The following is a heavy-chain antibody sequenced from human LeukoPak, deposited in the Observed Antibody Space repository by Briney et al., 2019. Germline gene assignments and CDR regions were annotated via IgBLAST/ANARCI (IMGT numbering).Heavy chain of an antibody. Sequence: PGGSLRLFCGGSGFDFNYYDIKWVRQAPGKGLEWVSSISSRSFYIYFADSAKGRFTISRDNANGSVFLHMTSLRPEDTAVYYCARRGGMSSGRSFDHWGQGTLVTVSS. CDR1: GFDFNYYD. D-gene: IGHD3-16*01. V-gene: IGHV3-21*01. CDR3: ARRGGMSSGRSFDH. J-gene: IGHJ4*02. CDR2: ISSRSFYI.